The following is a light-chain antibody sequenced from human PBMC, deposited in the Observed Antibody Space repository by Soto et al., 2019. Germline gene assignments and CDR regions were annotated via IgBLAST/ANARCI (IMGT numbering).Light chain of an antibody. J-gene: IGKJ1*01. CDR1: QSVSSNF. V-gene: IGKV3-20*01. CDR2: GAS. Sequence: EIVLTQSPGTLSLSPGERATLSCKASQSVSSNFLAWYQRKPGQAPRLLIYGASYRATDIPYRFSGSGSGTVFTLTIARLEPEDFEVYSGQQYGTSPPTFGQGTKVEI. CDR3: QQYGTSPPT.